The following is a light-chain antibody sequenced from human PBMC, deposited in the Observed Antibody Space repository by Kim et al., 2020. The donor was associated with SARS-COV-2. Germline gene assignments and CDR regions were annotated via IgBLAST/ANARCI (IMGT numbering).Light chain of an antibody. J-gene: IGKJ1*01. V-gene: IGKV3-15*01. CDR2: GAS. Sequence: SVPPGETATPPCRASQSVSSNLAWYQQKPGQAPRLLIYGASTRATGIPARFSGSGSGTEFTLTISSLQSEDFAVYYCQQYNNWWTFGQGTKVDIK. CDR1: QSVSSN. CDR3: QQYNNWWT.